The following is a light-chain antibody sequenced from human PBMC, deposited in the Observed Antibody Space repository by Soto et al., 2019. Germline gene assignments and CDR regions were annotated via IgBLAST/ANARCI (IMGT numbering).Light chain of an antibody. V-gene: IGKV1-39*01. CDR1: HTINIY. Sequence: DIQMTQSPSSLSASVGDRVTIACRSSHTINIYLNWYQQKPGQAPKLLIHTASTVHSGVPSRFSGSGSGTDFTLTINNLQPEDFATYYCQQSYSSVRTFGQRTKVEL. CDR3: QQSYSSVRT. J-gene: IGKJ1*01. CDR2: TAS.